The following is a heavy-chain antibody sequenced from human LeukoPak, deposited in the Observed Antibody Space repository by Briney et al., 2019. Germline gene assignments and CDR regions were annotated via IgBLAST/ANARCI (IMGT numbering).Heavy chain of an antibody. CDR1: GFTFSSYI. V-gene: IGHV3-21*01. CDR2: ITSRSSYI. J-gene: IGHJ6*02. Sequence: GGSLRLSCAASGFTFSSYIMNWVRRAPGKGLEWVSSITSRSSYIYYADSVKGRFTISRDNAKNSLYLQMNSLRAEDTAVYYCARVLGPGSVDPRMDVWGPGATVIVSS. CDR3: ARVLGPGSVDPRMDV. D-gene: IGHD5-12*01.